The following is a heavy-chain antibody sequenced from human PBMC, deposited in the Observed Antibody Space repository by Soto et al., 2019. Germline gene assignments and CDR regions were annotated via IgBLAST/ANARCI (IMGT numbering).Heavy chain of an antibody. CDR1: GFTVSSNY. J-gene: IGHJ4*02. CDR2: IYSGGST. D-gene: IGHD3-10*01. V-gene: IGHV3-66*01. Sequence: EVQLVESGGGLVQPGGSLRLSCAASGFTVSSNYMSWVRQAPGKGLEWVSVIYSGGSTYYADSVKGRFTISRDNSKNTLYLQMNSLRAEDTAVYYCARVEGDSGTYYRSLDYWGQGALVIVSS. CDR3: ARVEGDSGTYYRSLDY.